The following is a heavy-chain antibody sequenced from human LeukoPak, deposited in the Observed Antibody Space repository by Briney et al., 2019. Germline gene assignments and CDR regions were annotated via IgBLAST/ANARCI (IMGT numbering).Heavy chain of an antibody. CDR2: IIPIFGTA. D-gene: IGHD6-19*01. V-gene: IGHV1-69*06. Sequence: SVKVSCKASGGTFSIYAISWVRQAPGQGLEWMGGIIPIFGTANYAQKFQGRVTITADKSTSTAYMELSSLRSEDTAVYYCARGPIAVAGTAFDYWGQGTLVTVSS. CDR1: GGTFSIYA. J-gene: IGHJ4*02. CDR3: ARGPIAVAGTAFDY.